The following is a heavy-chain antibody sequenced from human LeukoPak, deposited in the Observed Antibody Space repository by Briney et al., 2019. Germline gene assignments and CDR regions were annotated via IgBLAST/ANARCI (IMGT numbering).Heavy chain of an antibody. Sequence: GGSLRLSCAASGFTFSTYCMSWVRQAPGKGLEWVSSISSSSSYIYYADSVKGRFTISRDNAKNSLYLQMNSLRAEDTAVYYCAREGTGYSSSWYFAFDIWGQGTMVTVSS. CDR2: ISSSSSYI. D-gene: IGHD6-13*01. CDR3: AREGTGYSSSWYFAFDI. V-gene: IGHV3-21*04. CDR1: GFTFSTYC. J-gene: IGHJ3*02.